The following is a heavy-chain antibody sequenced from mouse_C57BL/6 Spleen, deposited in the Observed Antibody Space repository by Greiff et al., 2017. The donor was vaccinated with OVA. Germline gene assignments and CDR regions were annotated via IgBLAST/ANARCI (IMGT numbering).Heavy chain of an antibody. CDR3: AREDDGYYDAY. V-gene: IGHV1-64*01. Sequence: QVQLQQPGAELVKPGASVKLSCKASGYTFTSYWMHWVKQRPGQGLEWIGMIHPNSGSTNSNEKFKSKATLTVDKSSSTAYMQLSSLTSEDSAVYYCAREDDGYYDAYWGQGTLVTVSA. J-gene: IGHJ3*01. CDR2: IHPNSGST. CDR1: GYTFTSYW. D-gene: IGHD2-3*01.